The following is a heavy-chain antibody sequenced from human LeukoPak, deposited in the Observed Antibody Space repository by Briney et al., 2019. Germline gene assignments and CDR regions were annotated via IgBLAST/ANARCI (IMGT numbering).Heavy chain of an antibody. CDR3: XXXVWLSDIDY. V-gene: IGHV3-23*01. Sequence: GGPLRLSCAASGFTFSSYAMSWVRQAPGKGLEWVSAISGSGGSTYCADSVKGRFTISRDNSKNTLYLQMNSLRAEDTAVYYXXXXVWLSDIDYWGQGTLVTVSS. D-gene: IGHD3-16*01. CDR2: ISGSGGST. J-gene: IGHJ4*02. CDR1: GFTFSSYA.